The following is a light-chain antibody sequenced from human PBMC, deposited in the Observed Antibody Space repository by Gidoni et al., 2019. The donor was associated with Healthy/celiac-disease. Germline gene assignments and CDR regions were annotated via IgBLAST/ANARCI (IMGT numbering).Light chain of an antibody. J-gene: IGLJ2*01. CDR2: EVS. V-gene: IGLV2-8*01. CDR3: SSYAGSNNFGVV. CDR1: SSDVGGYNY. Sequence: QSALPQPPSASGSPGHSVPIPCPGTSSDVGGYNYVSWYHQHPGKAPKLMIYEVSKRPSGVPDRFSGSKSGNTASLTVSGLQAEDEADYYCSSYAGSNNFGVVFGGGTKLTVL.